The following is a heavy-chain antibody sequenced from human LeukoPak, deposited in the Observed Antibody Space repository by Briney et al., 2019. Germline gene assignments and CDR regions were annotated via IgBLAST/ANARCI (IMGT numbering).Heavy chain of an antibody. CDR2: ISYDGSNK. V-gene: IGHV3-30*18. D-gene: IGHD2-15*01. J-gene: IGHJ4*02. Sequence: GGSLRLSCAASGFTFSSYGMHWVRQAPGKGLEWVAVISYDGSNKYYADSVKGRFTISRDNSKNTLYLQMNSLRAEDTAVYYCAKVRSSFGYCSGGSCYDVDYWGQGTLVTVSS. CDR3: AKVRSSFGYCSGGSCYDVDY. CDR1: GFTFSSYG.